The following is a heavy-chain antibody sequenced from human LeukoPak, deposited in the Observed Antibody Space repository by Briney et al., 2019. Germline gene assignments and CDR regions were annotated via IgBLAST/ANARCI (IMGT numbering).Heavy chain of an antibody. CDR1: GFTFSSSE. J-gene: IGHJ4*02. Sequence: PGGSLRLACAVSGFTFSSSEMNWVRQPPRKGLEWVSYITRSGSDKHYAASVKGRFTISRDNAKNSLYLQMNSLGAEHTAVYYCAREFGSTTVAPDYFDYWGQGTLVTVSS. CDR3: AREFGSTTVAPDYFDY. D-gene: IGHD4-17*01. CDR2: ITRSGSDK. V-gene: IGHV3-48*03.